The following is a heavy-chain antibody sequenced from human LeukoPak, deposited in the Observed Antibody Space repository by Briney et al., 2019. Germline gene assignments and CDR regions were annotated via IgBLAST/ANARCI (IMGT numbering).Heavy chain of an antibody. Sequence: GGSLRLSCAASGFTFSSYSMNWVRQAPGKGLEWVSSISSSSSYIYYADSVKGRFTISRDNAKNSLYLQMNSLRAEDTAVYYCARPGADSSGYYLNFDYWGQGTLVTVPS. CDR2: ISSSSSYI. J-gene: IGHJ4*02. D-gene: IGHD3-22*01. CDR1: GFTFSSYS. V-gene: IGHV3-21*01. CDR3: ARPGADSSGYYLNFDY.